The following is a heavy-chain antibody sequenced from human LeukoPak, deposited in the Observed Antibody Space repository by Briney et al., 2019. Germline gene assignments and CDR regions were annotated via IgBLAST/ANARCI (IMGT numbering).Heavy chain of an antibody. D-gene: IGHD3-9*01. V-gene: IGHV1-46*01. Sequence: GAVKVSCKASGYTFTSYYLHWVRQAPGQGLEWMGIINPGEGNTNYAQKFQGRVTMTRDTSTSTVYMELSSLRAEDAAVYYCARAGDTTGYYLGSRFDYWGQGTLVTVLS. CDR3: ARAGDTTGYYLGSRFDY. CDR2: INPGEGNT. CDR1: GYTFTSYY. J-gene: IGHJ4*02.